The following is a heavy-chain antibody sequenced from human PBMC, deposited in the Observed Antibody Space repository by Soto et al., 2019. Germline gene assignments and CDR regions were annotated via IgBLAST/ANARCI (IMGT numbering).Heavy chain of an antibody. CDR2: INHSGST. Sequence: PSETLSLTCAVYCGSFSGYYWSWIRQPPRKGLEWIGEINHSGSTNYNPSLKSRVTISVDTSKNQFSLKLSSVTAADTAVYYCARGSRPPYYDFWSGTNWFDPWGQGTLVTVSS. J-gene: IGHJ5*02. CDR3: ARGSRPPYYDFWSGTNWFDP. V-gene: IGHV4-34*01. D-gene: IGHD3-3*01. CDR1: CGSFSGYY.